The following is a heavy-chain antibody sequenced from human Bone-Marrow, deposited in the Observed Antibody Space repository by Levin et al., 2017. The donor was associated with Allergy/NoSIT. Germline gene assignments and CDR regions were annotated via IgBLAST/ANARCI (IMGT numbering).Heavy chain of an antibody. CDR3: AKNSLDYGYYDY. CDR1: GFTFSSCD. J-gene: IGHJ4*02. V-gene: IGHV3-23*01. CDR2: ISSNGFST. Sequence: GESLKISCAASGFTFSSCDMSWVRQAPGKGLQWVAAISSNGFSTFYADSVKGRFTISRDNSKDTLYLQINSLRAEGTAMYYCAKNSLDYGYYDYWGQGTLVTVSS. D-gene: IGHD4-17*01.